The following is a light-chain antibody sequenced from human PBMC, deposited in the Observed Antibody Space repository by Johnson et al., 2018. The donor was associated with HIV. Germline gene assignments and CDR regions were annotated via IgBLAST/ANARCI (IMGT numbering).Light chain of an antibody. V-gene: IGLV1-51*02. Sequence: QSILTQPPSVSAAPGKKVTISCSGSSSNIGNNYVSWYQQLPGTAPKLLIYENNKRPSGIPDRFSGSKSGTSATLGITGLQPGDEAAYYCGTWERSVGAFVFVTGTKFSVL. CDR2: ENN. J-gene: IGLJ1*01. CDR1: SSNIGNNY. CDR3: GTWERSVGAFV.